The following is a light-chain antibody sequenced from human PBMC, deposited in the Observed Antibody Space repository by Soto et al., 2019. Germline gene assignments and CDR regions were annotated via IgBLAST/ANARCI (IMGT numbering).Light chain of an antibody. Sequence: DIQMTQSPSSLSASVGDRVTLTCRASQSINTFLNWYQQKPGKAPQLLIYAASSLRSGVPSRFSGSRSGSDFTLTLSHLQPEDFVTFICQQSYSPPYTFGQGTKLEIK. J-gene: IGKJ2*01. CDR3: QQSYSPPYT. CDR2: AAS. CDR1: QSINTF. V-gene: IGKV1-39*01.